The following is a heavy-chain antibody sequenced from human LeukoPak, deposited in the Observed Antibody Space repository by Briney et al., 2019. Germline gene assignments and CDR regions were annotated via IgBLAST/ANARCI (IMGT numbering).Heavy chain of an antibody. CDR2: ISPSGGST. CDR3: ARGLSSSSPTHPFDP. J-gene: IGHJ5*02. CDR1: GYTFTSYY. V-gene: IGHV1-46*01. Sequence: GASVKVSCKASGYTFTSYYMHWVRQAPGQGLEWMGIISPSGGSTSYAQKFQGRVTITTDESTSTAYMELSSLRSEDTAVYYCARGLSSSSPTHPFDPWGQGTLVTVSS. D-gene: IGHD6-13*01.